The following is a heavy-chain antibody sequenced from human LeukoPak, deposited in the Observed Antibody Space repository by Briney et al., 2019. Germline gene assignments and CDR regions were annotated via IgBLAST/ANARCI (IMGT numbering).Heavy chain of an antibody. V-gene: IGHV1-2*02. CDR1: GYTFTGYY. Sequence: ASVKVSCKASGYTFTGYYMHWVRQAPGQGLEWMGWINPNSGGTNYAQKLQGRVTMTTDTSTSTAYMELRSLRSDDTAVYYCARGGIVVVVAATGDNWFDPWGQGTLVTVSS. CDR3: ARGGIVVVVAATGDNWFDP. J-gene: IGHJ5*02. CDR2: INPNSGGT. D-gene: IGHD2-15*01.